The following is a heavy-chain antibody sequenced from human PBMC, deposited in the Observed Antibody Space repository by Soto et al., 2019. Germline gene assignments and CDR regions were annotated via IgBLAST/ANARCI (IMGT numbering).Heavy chain of an antibody. D-gene: IGHD5-18*01. CDR2: ISNDGGNK. CDR3: ARSEMGYSTGYCYFGMDV. Sequence: QVQLVESGGGVVQPGRSLRLSCAASGFTFNYYAMHWVRQAPGKGLEWVAVISNDGGNKYYADYVQGRFTISRDNSKNTLDLQMKSLRAEDPAVYYCARSEMGYSTGYCYFGMDVWGQGTAVTVSS. V-gene: IGHV3-30-3*01. CDR1: GFTFNYYA. J-gene: IGHJ6*02.